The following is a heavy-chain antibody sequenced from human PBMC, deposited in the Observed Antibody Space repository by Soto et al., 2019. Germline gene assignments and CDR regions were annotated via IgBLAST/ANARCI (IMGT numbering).Heavy chain of an antibody. D-gene: IGHD3-3*01. J-gene: IGHJ6*02. CDR2: ISYDGSNK. V-gene: IGHV3-30*18. CDR1: GFTFSSYG. Sequence: PGGSLRLSCAASGFTFSSYGMHWVRQAPGKGLEWVAVISYDGSNKYYADYVKGRFTISRDNSKNTLYLQMNSLRAEDTAVYYCAKAEALRFIHGGEYYYYGMDVWGQGTTVTVSS. CDR3: AKAEALRFIHGGEYYYYGMDV.